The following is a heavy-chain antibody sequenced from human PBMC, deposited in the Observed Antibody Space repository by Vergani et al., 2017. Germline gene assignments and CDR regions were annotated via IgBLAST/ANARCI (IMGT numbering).Heavy chain of an antibody. CDR2: IYYSGLT. Sequence: QLQLQQSGPGLVKPSETLFLTCTVSADSISSGSYYWGWIRQPPGKSLEWIGSIYYSGLTYYNPSLKSRVAISVDTSKNQFSLKVTSVTGADMAVYFCARQRPGSGWSPGDFDDWGQGILVTVSS. V-gene: IGHV4-39*01. CDR3: ARQRPGSGWSPGDFDD. CDR1: ADSISSGSYY. D-gene: IGHD6-19*01. J-gene: IGHJ4*02.